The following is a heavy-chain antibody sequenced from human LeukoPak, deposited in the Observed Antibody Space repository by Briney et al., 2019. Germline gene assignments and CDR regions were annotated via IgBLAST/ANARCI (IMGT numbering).Heavy chain of an antibody. CDR3: AKEVMGSEAPTAHGAFYI. CDR2: LYDTGST. J-gene: IGHJ3*02. V-gene: IGHV4-59*12. CDR1: GGSISVYH. Sequence: SETLSLTCSVSGGSISVYHWSWLRQPPGKGLEWIGYLYDTGSTNYNPSLKSRVTISVDTSKNQISLNVSSVTAADTAVYFCAKEVMGSEAPTAHGAFYIWGQGTTVTVSS. D-gene: IGHD2-15*01.